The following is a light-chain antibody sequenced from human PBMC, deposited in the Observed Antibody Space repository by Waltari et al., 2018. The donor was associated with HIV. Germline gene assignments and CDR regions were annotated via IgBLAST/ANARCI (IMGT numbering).Light chain of an antibody. J-gene: IGKJ1*01. V-gene: IGKV3-20*01. CDR3: QHYESSQWT. CDR2: GSF. CDR1: HNISSNF. Sequence: EVALTQSPHTLSLRPGDPASLSCGASHNISSNFLNWYQQKSGQAPTLLIFGSFNRAAGVPDRFSGSGSGTDFTLTIAGVEAEDFSLFYCQHYESSQWTFGQGTRV.